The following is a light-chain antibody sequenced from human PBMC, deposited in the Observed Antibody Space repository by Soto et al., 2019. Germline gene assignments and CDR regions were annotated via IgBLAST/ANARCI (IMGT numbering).Light chain of an antibody. CDR1: QSISRQ. J-gene: IGKJ1*01. V-gene: IGKV1-5*03. Sequence: DIQMTQSPSTLSASVGDRVSITCRASQSISRQLAWYQQKPGKAPNLLIYQASNLETGVPSRFTGSGSGTEFPLTISSLQTDDVATYYYQQYQSYWTFGEGTKVEVK. CDR3: QQYQSYWT. CDR2: QAS.